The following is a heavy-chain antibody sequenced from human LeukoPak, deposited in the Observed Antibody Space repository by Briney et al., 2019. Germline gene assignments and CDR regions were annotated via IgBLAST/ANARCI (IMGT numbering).Heavy chain of an antibody. CDR2: ISWNSCSI. V-gene: IGHV3-9*03. Sequence: PGRSLRLSCAASGLTFDDYAMHWVRQAPGKGLEWVSGISWNSCSIGYADSVKGRFTISRDNAKNSLYLQMNSLRAEDMALYYCAKGYYDFWSDWDYMGVWGKGTTVTVSS. D-gene: IGHD3-3*01. CDR3: AKGYYDFWSDWDYMGV. J-gene: IGHJ6*03. CDR1: GLTFDDYA.